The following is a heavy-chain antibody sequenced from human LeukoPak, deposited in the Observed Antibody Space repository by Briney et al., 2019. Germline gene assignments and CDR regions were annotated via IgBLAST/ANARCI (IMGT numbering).Heavy chain of an antibody. D-gene: IGHD5-18*01. CDR3: ARDRRGYSYSPLDY. J-gene: IGHJ4*02. CDR1: GFTFSSYG. CDR2: IWYDGSNK. V-gene: IGHV3-33*01. Sequence: PGRSLRLSCAASGFTFSSYGMHWVRQAPGKGLEWVAVIWYDGSNKYYADPVKGRFTISRDNSKNTLYLQMNSLRAEDTAVYYCARDRRGYSYSPLDYWGQGTLVTVSS.